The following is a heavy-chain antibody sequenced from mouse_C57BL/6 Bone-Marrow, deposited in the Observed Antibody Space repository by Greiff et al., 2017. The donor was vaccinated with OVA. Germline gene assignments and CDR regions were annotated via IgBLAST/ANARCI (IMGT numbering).Heavy chain of an antibody. D-gene: IGHD2-10*01. V-gene: IGHV5-4*01. CDR3: ARVLLCLAWFAY. Sequence: EVQGVESGGGLVKPGGSLKLSCAASGFTFSSYAMSWVRQTPEKRLEWVATISDGGSYTYYPDNVKGRFTISRDNAKNNLYLQMSHLKSEDTAMYYCARVLLCLAWFAYWGQGTLVTVSA. CDR2: ISDGGSYT. CDR1: GFTFSSYA. J-gene: IGHJ3*01.